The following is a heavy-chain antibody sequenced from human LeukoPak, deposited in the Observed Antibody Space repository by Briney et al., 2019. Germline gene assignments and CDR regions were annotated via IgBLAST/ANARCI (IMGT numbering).Heavy chain of an antibody. CDR3: ARGRGKMWELRGFDY. V-gene: IGHV4-39*07. CDR1: GGSINSTSYY. D-gene: IGHD1-26*01. J-gene: IGHJ4*02. Sequence: ASETLSLTCTVSGGSINSTSYYWRWIRQPPGKGLEWIGEINHSGSTNYNPSLKSRVTISVDTSKNQFSLKLSSVTAADTAVYYCARGRGKMWELRGFDYWGQGTLVTVSS. CDR2: INHSGST.